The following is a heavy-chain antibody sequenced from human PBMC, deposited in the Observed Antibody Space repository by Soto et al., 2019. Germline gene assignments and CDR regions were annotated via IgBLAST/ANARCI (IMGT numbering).Heavy chain of an antibody. CDR1: GGSISSYY. Sequence: PSETLSLTCTVSGGSISSYYWSWIRQPPGKGLEWLGYIYYSGSTIYNPSPKSRVTISVDTSTNQFSLKLNSVAAADTAVYYCARGGIGSPHIVVVTATIYFDYWGQGTLVTVSS. CDR3: ARGGIGSPHIVVVTATIYFDY. D-gene: IGHD2-21*02. J-gene: IGHJ4*02. CDR2: IYYSGST. V-gene: IGHV4-59*01.